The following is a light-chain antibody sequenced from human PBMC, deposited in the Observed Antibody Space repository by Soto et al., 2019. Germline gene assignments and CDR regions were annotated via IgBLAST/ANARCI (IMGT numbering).Light chain of an antibody. V-gene: IGKV1-17*01. Sequence: DIHMTQSPSSLSASIGDRVTITCQANEDIRKYLNWYQQKPGKAPKLLIYAAYILQSGVPSRFSGSGSGTEFTPTISSLQPEDFASYYCQQLYSSPLTFGPGTKVDIK. CDR3: QQLYSSPLT. CDR2: AAY. J-gene: IGKJ3*01. CDR1: EDIRKY.